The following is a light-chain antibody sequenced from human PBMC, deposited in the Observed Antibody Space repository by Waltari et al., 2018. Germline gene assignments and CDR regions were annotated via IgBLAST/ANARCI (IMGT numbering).Light chain of an antibody. CDR1: QSIRSNF. J-gene: IGKJ3*01. CDR2: RAS. V-gene: IGKV3-20*01. CDR3: QQFGTSPPT. Sequence: EVVLTQSPDTLSLSPGERATLSCRASQSIRSNFLAWYQQKPGTATRLLIHRASRRATGIPDRFSGSASWADFSLTISWLEPEDFAVYYCQQFGTSPPTFGPGTRVDVK.